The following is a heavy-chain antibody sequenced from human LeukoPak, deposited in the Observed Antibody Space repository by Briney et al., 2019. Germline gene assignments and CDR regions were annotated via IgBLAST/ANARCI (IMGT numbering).Heavy chain of an antibody. CDR3: ARDGAVVPAAIGWFDP. Sequence: SETLSLTCTVSGGSISSYYWSWIRQPPGKGLEWIGYIYYSGSTNYNPSLKSRVTISVDTSKNQFSLRLSSVTAADTAVYYRARDGAVVPAAIGWFDPWGQGTLVTVSS. CDR1: GGSISSYY. V-gene: IGHV4-59*01. CDR2: IYYSGST. J-gene: IGHJ5*02. D-gene: IGHD2-2*01.